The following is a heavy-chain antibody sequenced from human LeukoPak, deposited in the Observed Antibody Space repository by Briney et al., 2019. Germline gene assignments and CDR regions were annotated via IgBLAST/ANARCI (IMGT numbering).Heavy chain of an antibody. V-gene: IGHV5-51*01. J-gene: IGHJ4*02. D-gene: IGHD3-22*01. Sequence: GESLKISRKGSGYSFTSYWIGWVRQMPGKGLEWMGIIYPGDSDTRYSPSFQGQVTISADKSISTAYLQWSSLKASDTAMYYCARWAGDSSGYYYVAALDWGQGTLVTVSS. CDR3: ARWAGDSSGYYYVAALD. CDR1: GYSFTSYW. CDR2: IYPGDSDT.